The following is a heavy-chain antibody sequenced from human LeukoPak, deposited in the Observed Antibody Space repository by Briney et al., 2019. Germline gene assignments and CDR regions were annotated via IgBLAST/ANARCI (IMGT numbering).Heavy chain of an antibody. CDR3: VRVGSVAGSDYLDY. CDR2: SRNKAKSYTT. D-gene: IGHD6-19*01. CDR1: GFTFSDHF. V-gene: IGHV3-72*01. Sequence: PGGSLGLSCAVSGFTFSDHFLDWVRQAPGKGLEWVGRSRNKAKSYTTEYAASVKGRFTISRDDSKNSLYLQMNSLKTEDTAVYYCVRVGSVAGSDYLDYWGQGTLVTVSS. J-gene: IGHJ4*02.